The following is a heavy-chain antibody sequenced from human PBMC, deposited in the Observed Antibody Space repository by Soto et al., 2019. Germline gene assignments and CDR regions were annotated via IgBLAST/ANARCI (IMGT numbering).Heavy chain of an antibody. CDR2: ISSSSYT. V-gene: IGHV3-11*06. Sequence: GGSLRLSCAASGFTFSDYYMSWIRQAPGKGLEWVSYISSSSYTNYADSVKGRFTISRDNAKNSLYLQMNSLRAEDTAVYYCARAPRGGWLDPWGQGTLVTVSS. CDR3: ARAPRGGWLDP. J-gene: IGHJ5*02. CDR1: GFTFSDYY. D-gene: IGHD3-16*01.